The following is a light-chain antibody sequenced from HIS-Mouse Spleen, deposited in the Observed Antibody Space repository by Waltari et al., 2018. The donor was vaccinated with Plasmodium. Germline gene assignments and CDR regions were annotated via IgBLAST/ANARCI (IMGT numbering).Light chain of an antibody. CDR1: QDISNN. CDR3: QQYDNLPPLFT. J-gene: IGKJ3*01. V-gene: IGKV1-33*01. Sequence: DIQMTQSPSSLSASLGDRVPITCQASQDISNNLNWYQQKPGKAPKLLIYDASNLETGVPSRFSGSGSGTDFTFTISSLQPEDIATYYCQQYDNLPPLFTFGPGTKVDIK. CDR2: DAS.